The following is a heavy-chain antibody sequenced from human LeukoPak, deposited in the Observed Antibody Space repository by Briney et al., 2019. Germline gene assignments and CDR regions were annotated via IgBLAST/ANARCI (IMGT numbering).Heavy chain of an antibody. D-gene: IGHD3-10*01. J-gene: IGHJ3*02. CDR3: ARRVPMNYYCSGNDAFDI. Sequence: PSETLSLTCTVSGGSISSFYWSWIRQPPGKGLEWIGYIYYSGSTNYNPSLKSRVTISVDTSKNQFSLKLSSVAATDTAVYYCARRVPMNYYCSGNDAFDIWGQGTMLTDSS. CDR1: GGSISSFY. CDR2: IYYSGST. V-gene: IGHV4-59*08.